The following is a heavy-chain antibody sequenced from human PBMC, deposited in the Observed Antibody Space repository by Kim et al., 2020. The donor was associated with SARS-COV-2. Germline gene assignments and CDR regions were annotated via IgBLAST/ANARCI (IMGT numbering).Heavy chain of an antibody. V-gene: IGHV1-3*01. CDR3: ARGPYPATDPPNFDY. CDR2: INAGNGNT. D-gene: IGHD1-26*01. J-gene: IGHJ4*02. CDR1: GYTFTSYA. Sequence: ASVKVSCKASGYTFTSYAMHWVRQAPGQRLEWMGWINAGNGNTKYSQKFQGRVTITRDTSASTAYMELSSLRSEDTAVYYCARGPYPATDPPNFDYWGQGTLVTVSS.